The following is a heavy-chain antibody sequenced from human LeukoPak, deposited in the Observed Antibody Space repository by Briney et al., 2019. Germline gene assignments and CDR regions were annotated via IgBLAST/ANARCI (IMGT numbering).Heavy chain of an antibody. CDR3: ARAVVIAAAQTLGYYYYYGMDV. J-gene: IGHJ6*02. V-gene: IGHV1-8*01. Sequence: ASVKVSRKASGYTLTSYDINWVRQATGQGLEWMGWMNPNSGNTGYAQKFQGRVTMTRNTSISTAYMELSSLRSEDTAVYYCARAVVIAAAQTLGYYYYYGMDVWGQGTTVTVSS. D-gene: IGHD6-13*01. CDR1: GYTLTSYD. CDR2: MNPNSGNT.